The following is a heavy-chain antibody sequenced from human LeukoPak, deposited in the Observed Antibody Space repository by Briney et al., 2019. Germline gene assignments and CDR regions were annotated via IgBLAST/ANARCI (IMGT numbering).Heavy chain of an antibody. D-gene: IGHD1-14*01. CDR2: IKSDGSVT. CDR1: GFTFSSHW. CDR3: ARDHDAVGTTIDH. J-gene: IGHJ4*02. Sequence: PGRSLRLSCAASGFTFSSHWMHWVRQAPGEGLVWVSRIKSDGSVTWYADSVKGRFTISRDNAKNMLYLQMNSLRDEDTAVYFCARDHDAVGTTIDHWGQGTLVTVSS. V-gene: IGHV3-74*01.